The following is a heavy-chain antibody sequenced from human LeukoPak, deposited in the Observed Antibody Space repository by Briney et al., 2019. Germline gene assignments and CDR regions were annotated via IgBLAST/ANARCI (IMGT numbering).Heavy chain of an antibody. Sequence: ASVKVSYKASGYTFTGYYMHWVRQAPGQGLEWMGWINPNSGGTNYALKFQGRVTMTRDTSISTAYMELSRLRSDDTAVYYCARGLSYYYGSGSYTAFDIWGQGTMVTVSS. CDR2: INPNSGGT. CDR3: ARGLSYYYGSGSYTAFDI. CDR1: GYTFTGYY. V-gene: IGHV1-2*02. D-gene: IGHD3-10*01. J-gene: IGHJ3*02.